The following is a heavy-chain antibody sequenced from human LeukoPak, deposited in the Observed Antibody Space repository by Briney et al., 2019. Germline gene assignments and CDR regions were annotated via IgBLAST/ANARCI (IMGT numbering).Heavy chain of an antibody. Sequence: GGSLRLSCAASGFNFNTYEMNWVRQAPGKGLEWVSAVNSGGDTYYADSVKGRFTISRDNSKNTLYLQMHSLRAEDTAVYYCAKDGDSYGYLHFIDYWGQGTLVTVSS. V-gene: IGHV3-23*01. CDR1: GFNFNTYE. D-gene: IGHD5-18*01. CDR3: AKDGDSYGYLHFIDY. J-gene: IGHJ4*02. CDR2: VNSGGDT.